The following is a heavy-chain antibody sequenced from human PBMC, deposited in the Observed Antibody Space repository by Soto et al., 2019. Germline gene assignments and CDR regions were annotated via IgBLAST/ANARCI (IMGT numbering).Heavy chain of an antibody. CDR2: IYHSGST. CDR1: GGSISSGGYS. D-gene: IGHD3-10*01. CDR3: ARENNVLPGGYFDY. V-gene: IGHV4-30-2*01. J-gene: IGHJ4*02. Sequence: QLQLQESGSGLVKPSQTLSLTCAVSGGSISSGGYSWSWIRQPPGKGLEWIGYIYHSGSTYYNPSLKSRVTISVDRSKYQLSLKLSSVTAADTAVYYCARENNVLPGGYFDYWGQGTLVTVSS.